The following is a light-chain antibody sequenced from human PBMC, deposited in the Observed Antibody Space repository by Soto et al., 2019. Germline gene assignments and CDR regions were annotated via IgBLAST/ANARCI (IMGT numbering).Light chain of an antibody. Sequence: QSVLTQPPSVSGAPGQRVTISCTGSSSNIGAGYDVHWYQQLPGTAPKLLIYGNSNRPSGVPDRFSGSKSGTSASLAITGLQDDDEADYYCQSYDSSLRGRVFGGGTKLTVL. CDR3: QSYDSSLRGRV. V-gene: IGLV1-40*01. CDR2: GNS. J-gene: IGLJ3*02. CDR1: SSNIGAGYD.